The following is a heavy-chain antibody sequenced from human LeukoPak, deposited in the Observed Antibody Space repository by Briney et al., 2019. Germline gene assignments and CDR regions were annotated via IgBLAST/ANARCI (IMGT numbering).Heavy chain of an antibody. V-gene: IGHV3-48*03. CDR2: ISSSGSTI. CDR3: ARDLWSGYYTLFDY. J-gene: IGHJ4*02. CDR1: GFTFSSYE. Sequence: GGSLRLSCAASGFTFSSYEMNWVRQAPGKGLEWVSYISSSGSTIYYADSVKGRFTISRDNAKNSLYLQMNSLRAEDTAVYYCARDLWSGYYTLFDYWGQGTLVTVPS. D-gene: IGHD3-3*01.